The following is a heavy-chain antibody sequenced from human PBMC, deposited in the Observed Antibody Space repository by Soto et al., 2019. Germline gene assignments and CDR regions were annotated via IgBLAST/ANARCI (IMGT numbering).Heavy chain of an antibody. CDR1: GFTFSSYW. Sequence: EVQLVESGGGLVQPGGSLRLSCAASGFTFSSYWIHWVRQGPGKGLVWVSRINTDASRTNYADSVKGRFTISRDNAKNTVYLQVNSLRDEDTALYFCVRGASGLYYMDVWGKGTTVTVSS. CDR2: INTDASRT. J-gene: IGHJ6*03. V-gene: IGHV3-74*01. CDR3: VRGASGLYYMDV. D-gene: IGHD3-10*01.